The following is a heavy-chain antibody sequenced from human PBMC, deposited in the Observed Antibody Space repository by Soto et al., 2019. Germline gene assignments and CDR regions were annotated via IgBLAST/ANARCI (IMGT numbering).Heavy chain of an antibody. CDR3: ARAGVATIFGMDV. J-gene: IGHJ6*02. V-gene: IGHV1-3*01. CDR2: INAGNGNT. D-gene: IGHD5-12*01. Sequence: ASVKVSCKASGYTFTSYAMHWVRQAPGQGLEWMGWINAGNGNTKYSQKFQGRVTITRDTSASTAYMELSGLRSEDTAVYYCARAGVATIFGMDVWGQGTTVTVSS. CDR1: GYTFTSYA.